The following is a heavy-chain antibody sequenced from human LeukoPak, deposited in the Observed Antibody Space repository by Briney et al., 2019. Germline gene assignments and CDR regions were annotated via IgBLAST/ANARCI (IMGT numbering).Heavy chain of an antibody. V-gene: IGHV3-30*18. CDR2: ISYDGSNK. J-gene: IGHJ4*02. D-gene: IGHD1-26*01. Sequence: PGRSLRLSCAASGFTFSSYGMHWVRQAPGKGLEWMTVISYDGSNKYYADSVKGHFTISRDNSKNTLYLQMNSLRAEDTAVYYCAKGRVGATMVTVDYWGQGTLVTVSS. CDR1: GFTFSSYG. CDR3: AKGRVGATMVTVDY.